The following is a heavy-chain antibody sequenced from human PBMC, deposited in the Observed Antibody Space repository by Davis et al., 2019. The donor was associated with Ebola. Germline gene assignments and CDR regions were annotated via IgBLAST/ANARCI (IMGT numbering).Heavy chain of an antibody. D-gene: IGHD3-10*01. CDR2: INTNTGHP. CDR1: GYSFNRYA. V-gene: IGHV7-4-1*02. J-gene: IGHJ4*02. CDR3: AREFMVRGAYYFDY. Sequence: AASVTVSCKASGYSFNRYAMDWVRQAPGQGLAWMGWINTNTGHPTYAQGFTGRFVFSLDTAVSTAYLQISSLKAEDTAVYYCAREFMVRGAYYFDYWGQGTLVTVSS.